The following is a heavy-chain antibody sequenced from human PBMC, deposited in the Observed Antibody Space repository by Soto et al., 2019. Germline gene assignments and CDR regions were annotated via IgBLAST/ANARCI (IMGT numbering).Heavy chain of an antibody. Sequence: AAVMCSFKASVYTFTSYDINWLRQATLQVLDCMGWMNPNSGNKGYAQKFQGRVTMTRNTSISTAYMELSRLRSEDTAVYYCARVGEVELRFLDIIQDNLYDTWGHGTLV. J-gene: IGHJ5*01. CDR1: VYTFTSYD. CDR2: MNPNSGNK. CDR3: ARVGEVELRFLDIIQDNLYDT. D-gene: IGHD3-3*01. V-gene: IGHV1-8*01.